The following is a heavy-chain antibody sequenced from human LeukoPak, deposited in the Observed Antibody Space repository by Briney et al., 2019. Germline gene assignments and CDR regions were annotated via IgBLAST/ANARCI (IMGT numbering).Heavy chain of an antibody. D-gene: IGHD1-26*01. Sequence: SETLSLTRGVSGGSISGTNWWSWVRQPPGQGLEWIGEISLAGQTNYNPSLNGRVTMSLDKSSNQLSLHLTSVTAADTATYFCSRESGPFCPFGYWGQGTLVIVSS. J-gene: IGHJ4*02. CDR2: ISLAGQT. CDR3: SRESGPFCPFGY. CDR1: GGSISGTNW. V-gene: IGHV4/OR15-8*02.